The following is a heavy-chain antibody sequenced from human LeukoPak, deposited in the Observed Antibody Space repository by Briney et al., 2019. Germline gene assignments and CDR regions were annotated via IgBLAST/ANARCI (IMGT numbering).Heavy chain of an antibody. D-gene: IGHD3-10*01. CDR2: IKQDGSEK. V-gene: IGHV3-7*01. CDR3: AGGIAMVRGGDV. J-gene: IGHJ6*04. CDR1: GLTFSTYW. Sequence: GSLRLSCAASGLTFSTYWMTWVRQAPGKGLEWVANIKQDGSEKNYVDSVKGRFTISRDNAKNSLYLQMNSLRVEDTAVYYCAGGIAMVRGGDVWGRGTTVTVSS.